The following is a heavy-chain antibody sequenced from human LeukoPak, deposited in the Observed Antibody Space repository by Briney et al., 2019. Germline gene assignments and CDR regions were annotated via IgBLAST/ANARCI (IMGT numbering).Heavy chain of an antibody. V-gene: IGHV1-18*01. CDR2: ISAYNGNT. Sequence: ASVKVSCKAPGYTFTSYGISWVRQAPGQGLEWMGWISAYNGNTNYARKLQGRVTMTRDTSTSTVYMELSSLRSEDTAVYYCAREHAAGLDYWGQGTLVTVSS. D-gene: IGHD6-13*01. CDR1: GYTFTSYG. J-gene: IGHJ4*02. CDR3: AREHAAGLDY.